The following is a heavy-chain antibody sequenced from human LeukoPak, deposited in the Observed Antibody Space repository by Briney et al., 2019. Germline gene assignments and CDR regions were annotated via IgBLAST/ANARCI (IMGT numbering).Heavy chain of an antibody. CDR2: IHYSGST. V-gene: IGHV4-39*01. J-gene: IGHJ6*02. CDR1: GGSISGDGYH. CDR3: ARTSHSGYMVRGVLYYGMDV. D-gene: IGHD3-10*01. Sequence: LETLSLTCSVSGGSISGDGYHWGWIRRPPGKGLKWIGSIHYSGSTCYKTSLKSRVTIDVDTSKNQFSLKLSSVTAADTAVYYCARTSHSGYMVRGVLYYGMDVWGQGTTVTVSS.